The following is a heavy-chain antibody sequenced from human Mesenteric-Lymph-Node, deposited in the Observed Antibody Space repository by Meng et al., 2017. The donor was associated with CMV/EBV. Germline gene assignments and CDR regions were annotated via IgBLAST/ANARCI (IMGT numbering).Heavy chain of an antibody. J-gene: IGHJ4*02. V-gene: IGHV3-48*04. CDR1: GFTFSSYS. CDR2: ISSSGSTI. CDR3: ARDLGITIFGVVINPLDY. D-gene: IGHD3-3*01. Sequence: GGSLRLSCAASGFTFSSYSMNWVRQAPGKGLEWVSYISSSGSTIYYADSVKGRFTISRDNAKNSLYLQMNSLRAEDTAVYYCARDLGITIFGVVINPLDYWGQGTLVTVSS.